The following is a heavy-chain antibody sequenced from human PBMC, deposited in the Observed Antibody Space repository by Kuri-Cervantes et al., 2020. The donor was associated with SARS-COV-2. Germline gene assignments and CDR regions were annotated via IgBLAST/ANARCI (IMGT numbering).Heavy chain of an antibody. Sequence: GESLKISCAASGFAFSNYAMSWVRQAPGKGLEWVLGISGSGEITYHADSEKGRFTISRDNSKNTLYLQMNSLRAEDTAVYYCAKAAEGVDTAMVPQEYYYYYYGMDVWGQGTTVTVSS. CDR2: ISGSGEIT. D-gene: IGHD5-18*01. J-gene: IGHJ6*02. V-gene: IGHV3-23*01. CDR3: AKAAEGVDTAMVPQEYYYYYYGMDV. CDR1: GFAFSNYA.